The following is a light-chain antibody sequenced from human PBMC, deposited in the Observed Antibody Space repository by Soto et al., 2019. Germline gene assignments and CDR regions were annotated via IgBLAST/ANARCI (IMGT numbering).Light chain of an antibody. CDR3: CSYSGNTNAI. V-gene: IGLV2-8*01. Sequence: QSALTQPPSASGSLGQSVTISCTGTSSDIGGYSYVSWYQQHSGRAPTLLISDVSKRPSGVPDRFSGSKSGNTASLTVSGLQVDDEADYYCCSYSGNTNAIFGGGTKLTVL. J-gene: IGLJ2*01. CDR2: DVS. CDR1: SSDIGGYSY.